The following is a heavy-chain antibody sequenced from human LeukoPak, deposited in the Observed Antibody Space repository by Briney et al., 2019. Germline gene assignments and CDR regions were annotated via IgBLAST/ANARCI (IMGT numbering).Heavy chain of an antibody. D-gene: IGHD2-21*02. V-gene: IGHV5-51*01. CDR3: ARLDCGGDCYPNWFDP. Sequence: GESLKIPCKGSGYSFTNYWIGWVRQMPGKGLEWMGIIYPGDSDTRYSPSFQGQVTISADKSISTACLQWSSLKASDTAMYYCARLDCGGDCYPNWFDPWGQGTLVTVSS. CDR2: IYPGDSDT. J-gene: IGHJ5*02. CDR1: GYSFTNYW.